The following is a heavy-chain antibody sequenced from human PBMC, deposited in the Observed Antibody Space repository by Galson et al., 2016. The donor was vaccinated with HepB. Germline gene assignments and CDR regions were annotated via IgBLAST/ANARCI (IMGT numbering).Heavy chain of an antibody. V-gene: IGHV1-69*13. CDR2: IIPIFGTA. J-gene: IGHJ6*03. CDR3: ARDRWDYRNSPAYYYYSYMDV. CDR1: GGPFNNYP. D-gene: IGHD4-11*01. Sequence: SVKVSCKASGGPFNNYPISWVRQAPGQGLEWMGGIIPIFGTANYAQKFQGRVTITADESTTTAYMELSSLRSEDTAVYFCARDRWDYRNSPAYYYYSYMDVWGKGTTVTVSS.